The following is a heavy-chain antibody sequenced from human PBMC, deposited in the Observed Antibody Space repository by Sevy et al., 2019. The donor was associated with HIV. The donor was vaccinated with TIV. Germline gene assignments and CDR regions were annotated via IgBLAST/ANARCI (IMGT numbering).Heavy chain of an antibody. V-gene: IGHV3-30*02. CDR3: VIDRCSDAGCPREYFDH. CDR1: GFSFSSYG. CDR2: VHFDGNEK. D-gene: IGHD2-15*01. Sequence: GGSLRLSCAASGFSFSSYGMHWVRQPLGKGLEWVAFVHFDGNEKWYADSGKGRFTISRDNSKSTIFLQMDSLRIEDTAIYYCVIDRCSDAGCPREYFDHWGQGTLVTVSS. J-gene: IGHJ4*02.